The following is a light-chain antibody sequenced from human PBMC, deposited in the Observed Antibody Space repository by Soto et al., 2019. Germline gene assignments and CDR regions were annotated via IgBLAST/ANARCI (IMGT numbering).Light chain of an antibody. CDR3: QVWDRSSDHVV. CDR2: DDR. J-gene: IGLJ2*01. CDR1: IIGSES. Sequence: SSELTQPPSVSVAPGQTASISCGGTIIGSESVHWYQQKPGQAPVLVVYDDRDRPSGIPERFSGSNSGNTATLTISRVEAGDEADYYCQVWDRSSDHVVFGGGTKLTVL. V-gene: IGLV3-21*02.